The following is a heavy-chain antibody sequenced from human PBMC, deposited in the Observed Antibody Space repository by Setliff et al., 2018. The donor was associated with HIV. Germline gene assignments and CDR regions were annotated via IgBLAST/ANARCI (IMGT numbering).Heavy chain of an antibody. CDR3: AREADYSDTGGQYRY. V-gene: IGHV1-2*02. CDR1: GYTFTGYY. Sequence: ASVKVSCKGSGYTFTGYYVHWVRLAPGQGLEWMGWINPNVGGTTYAQKFQGRVTMTRDISISTAYMELSRLTSDDTALYYCAREADYSDTGGQYRYWGQGTLVTVS. J-gene: IGHJ4*02. D-gene: IGHD2-8*02. CDR2: INPNVGGT.